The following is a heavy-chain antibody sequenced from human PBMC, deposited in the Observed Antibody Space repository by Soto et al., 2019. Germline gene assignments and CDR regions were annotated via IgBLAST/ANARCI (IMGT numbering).Heavy chain of an antibody. CDR3: TRQEGVLWFGAHDY. CDR1: GFTFSGSA. CDR2: IRSKANSYET. D-gene: IGHD3-10*01. Sequence: EVQLVESGGGLVQPGGSLKLSCAASGFTFSGSAMHWVRQASGKGLEWVGRIRSKANSYETAYAASVKGRFTIARDDSKNTAYLQMNSLKAEDTAVYYCTRQEGVLWFGAHDYWGQGTLVTVSS. V-gene: IGHV3-73*02. J-gene: IGHJ4*02.